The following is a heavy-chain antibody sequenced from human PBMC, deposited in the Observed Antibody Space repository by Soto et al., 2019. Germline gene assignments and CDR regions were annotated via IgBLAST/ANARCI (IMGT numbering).Heavy chain of an antibody. CDR1: GGTFSSYA. Sequence: QVQLVPSGAEVKKPGSSVKVSCKASGGTFSSYAISWVRQAPGQGLEWMGGIIPIFGTAHYAQKFQGRVTITADESTRTAYMELSRLGSEDTDVYCCARARPMVRGVIITFLDYWGQCARVTVSS. J-gene: IGHJ4*02. V-gene: IGHV1-69*01. CDR3: ARARPMVRGVIITFLDY. CDR2: IIPIFGTA. D-gene: IGHD3-10*01.